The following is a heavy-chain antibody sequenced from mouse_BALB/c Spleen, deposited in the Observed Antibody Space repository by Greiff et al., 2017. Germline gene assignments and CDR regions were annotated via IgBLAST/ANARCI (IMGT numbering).Heavy chain of an antibody. D-gene: IGHD4-1*01. CDR1: GFNIKDTY. CDR2: IDPANGNT. J-gene: IGHJ3*01. Sequence: VQLQQSGAELVKPGASVKLSCTASGFNIKDTYMHWVKQRPEQGLEWIGRIDPANGNTKYDPKFQGKATITADTSSNTAYLQLSSLTSEDTAVYYCARSPNWESWFAYWGQGTLVTVSA. V-gene: IGHV14-3*02. CDR3: ARSPNWESWFAY.